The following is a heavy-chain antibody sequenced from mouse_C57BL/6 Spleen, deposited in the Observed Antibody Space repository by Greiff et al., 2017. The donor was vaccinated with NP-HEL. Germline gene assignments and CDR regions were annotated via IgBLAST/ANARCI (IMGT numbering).Heavy chain of an antibody. D-gene: IGHD2-4*01. V-gene: IGHV1-72*01. Sequence: QVQLQQPGAELVKPGASVKLSCKASGYTFTSYWMHWVKQRPGRGLEWIGRIDPNSGGTKYNEKFKSKATLTVDKPSSTAYMQLSSLTSEDSAVYDCARSSYDYDLFAYWGQGTLVTVSA. CDR3: ARSSYDYDLFAY. J-gene: IGHJ3*01. CDR2: IDPNSGGT. CDR1: GYTFTSYW.